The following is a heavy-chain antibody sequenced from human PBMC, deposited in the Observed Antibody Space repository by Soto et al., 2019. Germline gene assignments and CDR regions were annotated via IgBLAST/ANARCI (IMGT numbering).Heavy chain of an antibody. V-gene: IGHV4-39*01. CDR3: ARHLADYDFWSGYYPNFDY. Sequence: QLQLQESGPGLVKPSETLSLTCTVSGGSISSSSYYWGWIRQPPGKGLEWIGSIYDSGSTYYNPSLKSRVTVSVDTSKNQFSLKLSSVTAADTAVYYCARHLADYDFWSGYYPNFDYWGQGTLVTVSS. CDR2: IYDSGST. CDR1: GGSISSSSYY. D-gene: IGHD3-3*01. J-gene: IGHJ4*02.